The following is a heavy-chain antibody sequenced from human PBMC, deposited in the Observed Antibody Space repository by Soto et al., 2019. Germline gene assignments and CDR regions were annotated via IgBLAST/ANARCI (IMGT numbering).Heavy chain of an antibody. Sequence: ASVKVSCKASGYTFTSYGISWVRQAPGQGLEWMGWINAYNGNTNYAQKLQGRVTMATDTSMSTAYMELRSLRCDDTAVYYCARAYYDILTGPPPLNYYNYYGIDFWGKGTTVSVSS. J-gene: IGHJ6*04. CDR1: GYTFTSYG. CDR3: ARAYYDILTGPPPLNYYNYYGIDF. V-gene: IGHV1-18*01. CDR2: INAYNGNT. D-gene: IGHD3-9*01.